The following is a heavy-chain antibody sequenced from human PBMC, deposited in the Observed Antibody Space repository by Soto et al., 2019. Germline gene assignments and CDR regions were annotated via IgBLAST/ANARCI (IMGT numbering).Heavy chain of an antibody. D-gene: IGHD6-6*01. CDR1: GYTFTSYG. CDR2: INPNNGST. CDR3: ARSEQYSSSPYNWFDP. J-gene: IGHJ5*02. Sequence: ASVKVSCKASGYTFTSYGISWVRQAPGQGLEWMGWINPNNGSTNYAQKFQGRVTMTRDTSMSTAYMELSRLRSDDTAVYYCARSEQYSSSPYNWFDPWGQGTLVTVSS. V-gene: IGHV1-18*01.